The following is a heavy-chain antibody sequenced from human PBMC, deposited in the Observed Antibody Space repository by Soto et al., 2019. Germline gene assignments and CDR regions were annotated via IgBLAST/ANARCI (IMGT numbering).Heavy chain of an antibody. J-gene: IGHJ6*03. CDR3: ARAVSHFYSYYDMDV. CDR2: ISAYNGNT. CDR1: GYTFTGFD. D-gene: IGHD3-3*02. V-gene: IGHV1-18*01. Sequence: QVQLVQSGAEVKKPGASVKVSCKTSGYTFTGFDISWVRQAPGQGLEWMGWISAYNGNTNYAQKLQGRVTMTTDTSTSTGYMELRSLRSDDTAVYYCARAVSHFYSYYDMDVWGKGPTVTVSS.